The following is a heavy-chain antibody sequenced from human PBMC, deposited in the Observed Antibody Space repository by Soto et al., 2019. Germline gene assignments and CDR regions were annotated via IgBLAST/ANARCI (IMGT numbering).Heavy chain of an antibody. Sequence: PGESLKISCRGLGYSFTSYWIGWVRQMPGKGLEWMGIIYPGDSDTRYSPSFQGQVTISADKSISTAYLQWSSLKASDTAMYYCARLDCSGGSCYSLYYYYGMDVWGQGTTVTVSS. J-gene: IGHJ6*02. CDR1: GYSFTSYW. CDR2: IYPGDSDT. D-gene: IGHD2-15*01. CDR3: ARLDCSGGSCYSLYYYYGMDV. V-gene: IGHV5-51*01.